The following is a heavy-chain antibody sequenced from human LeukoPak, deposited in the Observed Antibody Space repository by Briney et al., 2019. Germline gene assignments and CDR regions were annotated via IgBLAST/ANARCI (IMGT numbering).Heavy chain of an antibody. D-gene: IGHD4-23*01. CDR3: ARQGGNDAFDI. CDR2: INPNSGGT. CDR1: GYTFTGYY. V-gene: IGHV1-2*02. Sequence: ASVKVSCKASGYTFTGYYMHWVRQAPGQGLEWMGWINPNSGGTNYVQKFQGRVTMTRDTSISTAYMELSRLRSDDTAVYYCARQGGNDAFDIWGQGTMVTVSS. J-gene: IGHJ3*02.